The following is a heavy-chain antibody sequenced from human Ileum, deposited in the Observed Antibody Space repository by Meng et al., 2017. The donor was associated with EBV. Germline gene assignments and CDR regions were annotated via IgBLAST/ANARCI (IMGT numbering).Heavy chain of an antibody. CDR2: IYYRGNT. V-gene: IGHV4-39*07. CDR3: ASAYDYGDYEAFAY. Sequence: QPQLQESGPGLVKPSETLSLPCTVSGGSISTGNFYWGWIRQSPGKALECIGTIYYRGNTFYNPSLKSRLTISIDTSKNEFSLTLRCVTAADTALYYCASAYDYGDYEAFAYWGPGSLVTVSS. J-gene: IGHJ4*02. CDR1: GGSISTGNFY. D-gene: IGHD4-17*01.